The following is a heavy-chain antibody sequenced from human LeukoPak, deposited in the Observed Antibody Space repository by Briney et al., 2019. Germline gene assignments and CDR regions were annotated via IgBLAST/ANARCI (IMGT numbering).Heavy chain of an antibody. CDR2: INPSGGST. V-gene: IGHV1-46*01. Sequence: ASVKVSCKASGYTFTSYYMHWVRQAPGQGLEWMGIINPSGGSTSYAQKFQGRVTMTRDMSTSTVYMELSSLRSEDTGVYYCARGSEVAGYSTYYFDYWGQGTLVTVSS. D-gene: IGHD5-12*01. CDR3: ARGSEVAGYSTYYFDY. J-gene: IGHJ4*02. CDR1: GYTFTSYY.